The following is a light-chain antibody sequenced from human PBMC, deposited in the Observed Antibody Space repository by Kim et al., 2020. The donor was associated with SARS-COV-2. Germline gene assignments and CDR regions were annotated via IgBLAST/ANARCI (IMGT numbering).Light chain of an antibody. CDR2: GKN. CDR1: SLRSYY. Sequence: ALGRTVRITCQGDSLRSYYASWYQQKPGQAPVLVIYGKNNRPSGIPDRFSGSSSGNTASLTTTGAQAEDEADYYCNSRDSSGNHAVFGGGTQLTVL. V-gene: IGLV3-19*01. J-gene: IGLJ7*01. CDR3: NSRDSSGNHAV.